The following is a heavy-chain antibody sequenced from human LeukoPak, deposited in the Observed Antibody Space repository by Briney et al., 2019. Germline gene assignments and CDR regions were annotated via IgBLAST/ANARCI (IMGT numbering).Heavy chain of an antibody. CDR3: ARVGIYGDYGRYFDY. J-gene: IGHJ4*02. CDR2: INWNGGSI. CDR1: GFTFDNYG. V-gene: IGHV3-20*04. Sequence: GGSLRLSCAASGFTFDNYGMSWVRLAPGKGLEWVSGINWNGGSIGYAHSVKGRFTISRDNAKNSLYLQMNSLRAEDTALYYCARVGIYGDYGRYFDYWGQGTLVTVSS. D-gene: IGHD4-17*01.